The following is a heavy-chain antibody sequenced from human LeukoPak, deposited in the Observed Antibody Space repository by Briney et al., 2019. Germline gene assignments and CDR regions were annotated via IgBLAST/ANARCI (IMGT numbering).Heavy chain of an antibody. J-gene: IGHJ6*02. Sequence: GGSLRLSCAASGFTFSSYGMHWVRQAPGKGLEWVAVISYDGSHKYSADSVKGRFTISRDNSKNTLYLQMNTLRTEDTAVYFCSASRPHYGDYYGLDVWGHGTTVTVSS. CDR1: GFTFSSYG. CDR3: SASRPHYGDYYGLDV. CDR2: ISYDGSHK. D-gene: IGHD4/OR15-4a*01. V-gene: IGHV3-30*03.